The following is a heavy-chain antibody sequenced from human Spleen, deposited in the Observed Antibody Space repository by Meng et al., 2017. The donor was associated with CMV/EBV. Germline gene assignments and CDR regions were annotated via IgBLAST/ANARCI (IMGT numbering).Heavy chain of an antibody. V-gene: IGHV1-18*04. CDR1: GYTFSTVG. J-gene: IGHJ5*02. CDR3: ARDSSSNSVHYWFGP. D-gene: IGHD4-11*01. CDR2: ISGYNGYT. Sequence: SGYTFSTVGLSWGRQAPGQGMEWVGWISGYNGYTNYEQTARGRVTMTIDTSTNTAYMELRSLRSDDTAVYYCARDSSSNSVHYWFGPWGQGTLVTVSS.